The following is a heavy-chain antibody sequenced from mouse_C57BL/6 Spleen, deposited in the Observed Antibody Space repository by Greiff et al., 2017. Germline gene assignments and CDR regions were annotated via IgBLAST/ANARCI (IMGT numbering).Heavy chain of an antibody. CDR3: GRENYSNYGAMDD. J-gene: IGHJ4*01. CDR1: GFTFSDYY. CDR2: INYDGSST. V-gene: IGHV5-16*01. Sequence: EVMLVESEGGLVQPGSSMKLSCTASGFTFSDYYMAWVRQVPEKGLEWVANINYDGSSTYYLDSLKSRFIISRDNAKNILYLQMSSLKSEDTATYYCGRENYSNYGAMDDWGQGTSVTVSS. D-gene: IGHD2-5*01.